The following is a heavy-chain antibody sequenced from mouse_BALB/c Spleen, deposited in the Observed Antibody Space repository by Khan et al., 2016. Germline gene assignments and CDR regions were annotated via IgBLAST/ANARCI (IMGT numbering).Heavy chain of an antibody. CDR3: ARRGSAMCMGFAY. V-gene: IGHV1-7*01. D-gene: IGHD2-1*01. Sequence: QVQLKQSGAELAKPGASVKMSCKASGYTFTSYWMHWVKQRPGQGLEWIGYINPSTGYTEYNQKFKDKASLTADKSSSTAYMQLSSLTSEDSALYYCARRGSAMCMGFAYWAQGTLVTVSA. J-gene: IGHJ3*01. CDR2: INPSTGYT. CDR1: GYTFTSYW.